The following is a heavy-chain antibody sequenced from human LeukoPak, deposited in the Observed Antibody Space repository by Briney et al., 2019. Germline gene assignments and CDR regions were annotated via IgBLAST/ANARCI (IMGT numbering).Heavy chain of an antibody. Sequence: GGSLRLSCAASGFTFSSYSMNWVRQAPGKGLKWVSYISSSSTINYADSVKGRFTISRDNSKNTLYLQMNSLRAEDTAVYYCAKDGPFIVAASWGQGTLVTVSS. CDR2: ISSSSTI. CDR3: AKDGPFIVAAS. J-gene: IGHJ4*02. V-gene: IGHV3-48*01. CDR1: GFTFSSYS. D-gene: IGHD5-12*01.